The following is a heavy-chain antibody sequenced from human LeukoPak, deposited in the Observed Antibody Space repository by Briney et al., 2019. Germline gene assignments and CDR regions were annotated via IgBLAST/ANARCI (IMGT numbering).Heavy chain of an antibody. CDR1: GFTFSSYG. J-gene: IGHJ4*02. CDR2: ISYDGSNK. D-gene: IGHD3-10*01. CDR3: AKDYGSGSYPHCPDY. V-gene: IGHV3-30*18. Sequence: GGSLRLSCAASGFTFSSYGRHWVRQAPGKGLEWVAIISYDGSNKYYADSVKGRFTISRDNSKNTLYLQMNSLRAEDTAVYHCAKDYGSGSYPHCPDYWGQGTLVTVSS.